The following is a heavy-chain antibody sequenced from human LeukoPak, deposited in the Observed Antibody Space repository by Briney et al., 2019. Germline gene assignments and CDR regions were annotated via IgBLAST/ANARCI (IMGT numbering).Heavy chain of an antibody. J-gene: IGHJ4*02. CDR3: VRAHQISGEYYAPNYFDS. Sequence: GGSLRLSCAASGFTFDDYTMHWVRQAPGKGLEWVSLISWDSDSIYYAESVKGRFRTSRDNSKNSLYLQMDSLGTEDTALYYCVRAHQISGEYYAPNYFDSWGQGTLVTVSS. V-gene: IGHV3-43*01. D-gene: IGHD3-22*01. CDR1: GFTFDDYT. CDR2: ISWDSDSI.